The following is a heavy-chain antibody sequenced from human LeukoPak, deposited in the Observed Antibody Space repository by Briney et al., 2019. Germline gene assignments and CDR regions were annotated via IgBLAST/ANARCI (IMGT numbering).Heavy chain of an antibody. CDR3: ARDGGAATSRRDY. CDR1: GFTFSSYS. CDR2: ISSSSSYI. J-gene: IGHJ4*02. V-gene: IGHV3-21*01. D-gene: IGHD2-15*01. Sequence: GGSLRLSCAASGFTFSSYSMNWVRQAPGKGLEWVSSISSSSSYIYYADSVKGRFTISRDNAKNLLYLQMNSLRAEDTAVYYCARDGGAATSRRDYWGQGTLVTVSS.